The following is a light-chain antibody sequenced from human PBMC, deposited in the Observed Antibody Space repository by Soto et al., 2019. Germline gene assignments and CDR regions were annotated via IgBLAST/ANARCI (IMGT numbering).Light chain of an antibody. CDR3: SSNAGSNNLV. J-gene: IGLJ2*01. CDR1: SGDVGDNDY. CDR2: EVS. Sequence: QSALTQPASVSGSPGQSITISCTGTSGDVGDNDYVSWYQQHPGKAPKLIIYEVSNRPSGVSNRFSGSKSGNTASLTVSGLQAEDEADYYCSSNAGSNNLVFGGGTKVTVL. V-gene: IGLV2-14*01.